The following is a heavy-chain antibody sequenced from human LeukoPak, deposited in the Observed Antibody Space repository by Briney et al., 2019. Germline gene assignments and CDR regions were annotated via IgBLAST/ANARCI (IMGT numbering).Heavy chain of an antibody. V-gene: IGHV3-7*01. CDR3: ARGAKWAYYFDY. CDR1: GFTFSTFW. D-gene: IGHD1-26*01. CDR2: IKQDGSVK. Sequence: GGSLRLSCAGSGFTFSTFWMTWVRQAPGKGLEWVANIKQDGSVKNYVDSVKGRFTISRDNAKDTLYLHMNSLTAEDTAVYYCARGAKWAYYFDYWGQGTLVTVSS. J-gene: IGHJ4*02.